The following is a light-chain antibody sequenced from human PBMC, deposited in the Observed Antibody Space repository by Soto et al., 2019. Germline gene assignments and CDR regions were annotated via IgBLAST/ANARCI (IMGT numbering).Light chain of an antibody. CDR2: RAS. CDR3: QHYNSYSEA. Sequence: DIQMTQSPSTLSASIGARVTITCRASQSISGRLAWYQQKPGKAPKLLIYRASSLETGVPSRFSGSGSGTEFTLTISSLQPDDFATYYCQHYNSYSEAFGQGTKVDIK. J-gene: IGKJ1*01. V-gene: IGKV1-5*03. CDR1: QSISGR.